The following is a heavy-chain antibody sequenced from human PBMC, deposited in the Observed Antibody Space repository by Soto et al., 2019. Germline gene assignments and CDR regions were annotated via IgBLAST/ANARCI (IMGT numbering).Heavy chain of an antibody. CDR2: IDNSGGIT. CDR3: AKWGYNYGFLFDC. CDR1: GFTFSTYA. V-gene: IGHV3-23*05. J-gene: IGHJ4*02. Sequence: EVQLLESGGGLVQPGGSLRLSCAASGFTFSTYAMSWVRQAPGKGLEWVSTIDNSGGITYYADSVKGRFTISRDNSKKTLYLQTNSLRAEDTAVYYCAKWGYNYGFLFDCWGQGTLVTVSS. D-gene: IGHD5-18*01.